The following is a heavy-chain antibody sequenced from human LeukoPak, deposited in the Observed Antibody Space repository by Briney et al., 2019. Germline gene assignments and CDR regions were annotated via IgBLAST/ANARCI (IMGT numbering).Heavy chain of an antibody. V-gene: IGHV3-66*01. J-gene: IGHJ6*02. CDR3: ARDRGAIYYYGMDV. CDR2: IYSGGST. CDR1: GFTVSSNY. D-gene: IGHD4/OR15-4a*01. Sequence: GGSLRISCAASGFTVSSNYMSWVRQAPGKGLEWVSVIYSGGSTYYADSVKGRFTISRDNSKNTLYLQMNSLRAEDTAVYYCARDRGAIYYYGMDVWGQGTTVTVSS.